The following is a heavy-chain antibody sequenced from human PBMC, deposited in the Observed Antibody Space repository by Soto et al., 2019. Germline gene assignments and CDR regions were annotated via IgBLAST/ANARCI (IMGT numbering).Heavy chain of an antibody. Sequence: QVHLQESGPGLVKPSETLSLTCTVSGGSISNFYWSWIRQPPGKGPEYIGYIQDGGSTNYNPSLESRVAISVDTSKNQFSLRLTSVTAADTAVYYCARGFGVTTNPPGHWGQGTLVTVSS. D-gene: IGHD4-17*01. V-gene: IGHV4-59*01. J-gene: IGHJ4*02. CDR1: GGSISNFY. CDR3: ARGFGVTTNPPGH. CDR2: IQDGGST.